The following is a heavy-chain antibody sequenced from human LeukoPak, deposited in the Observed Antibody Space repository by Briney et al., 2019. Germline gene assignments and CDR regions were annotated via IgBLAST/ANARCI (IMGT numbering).Heavy chain of an antibody. J-gene: IGHJ4*02. CDR1: GFTFTSYA. Sequence: GVLRLSCAASGFTFTSYAMSWVRQAPGKGLEWVSAISDSGGSTYYADSVKGRFTISRDNSKNSLYLQMNSLRAEDTAVYYCATESGTYSGTCFDYWGQGTLVTVSS. CDR3: ATESGTYSGTCFDY. D-gene: IGHD1-26*01. CDR2: ISDSGGST. V-gene: IGHV3-23*01.